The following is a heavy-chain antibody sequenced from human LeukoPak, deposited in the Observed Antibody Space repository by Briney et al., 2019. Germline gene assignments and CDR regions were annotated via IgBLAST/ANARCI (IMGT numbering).Heavy chain of an antibody. D-gene: IGHD4-11*01. CDR3: AREPRGNYGLDWFDP. V-gene: IGHV4-4*07. Sequence: NPSETLSLTSTVSGGSISSYYWSWIRQPAGKGLEWIGRIYTSGSTNYNPSLKSRVTMSVDTSKNQFSLKLSSVTAADTAVYYCAREPRGNYGLDWFDPWGQGTLVTVSS. CDR1: GGSISSYY. CDR2: IYTSGST. J-gene: IGHJ5*02.